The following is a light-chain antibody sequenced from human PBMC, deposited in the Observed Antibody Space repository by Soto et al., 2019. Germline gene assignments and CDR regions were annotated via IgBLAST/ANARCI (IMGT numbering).Light chain of an antibody. CDR1: QSLLHSNGYSY. CDR2: LGS. V-gene: IGKV2-28*01. CDR3: MQALQTPWT. J-gene: IGKJ1*01. Sequence: DIVMTQSPFSLPVTPGEPASISCRSSQSLLHSNGYSYLDWYLQKSGQSPQLLIYLGSNRASGVPDRFSGSGSGTDFTLKISRVEAEDVGVYYCMQALQTPWTFGQGTKV.